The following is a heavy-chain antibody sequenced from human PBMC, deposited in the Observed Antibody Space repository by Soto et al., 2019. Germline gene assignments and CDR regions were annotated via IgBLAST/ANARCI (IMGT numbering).Heavy chain of an antibody. CDR1: GFTCSSYS. V-gene: IGHV3-48*02. CDR2: ISSSSSTI. Sequence: EVQLVESGGGLVQPGGSLRLSCAASGFTCSSYSMNWVRQAPGKGLEWVSYISSSSSTIYYADSVKGRFNISRDNAKNSLYLQMNSLRDEDTAVYYWARIATVTTGGMDVCGQGTTVTVSS. J-gene: IGHJ6*02. CDR3: ARIATVTTGGMDV. D-gene: IGHD4-17*01.